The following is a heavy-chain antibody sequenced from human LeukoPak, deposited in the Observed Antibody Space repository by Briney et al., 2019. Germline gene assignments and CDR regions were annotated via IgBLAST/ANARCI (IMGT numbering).Heavy chain of an antibody. V-gene: IGHV3-48*02. CDR3: ARDITSDWSY. Sequence: GGALRLSCAASGFTFSTYSMSWVRQAPGKGLEWVSYISSSGGTKYYAASVKGRFTISRDNAKNSLYLQMNSLRDEDTAVYYCARDITSDWSYWGQGTLVTVSS. D-gene: IGHD3-9*01. CDR2: ISSSGGTK. J-gene: IGHJ4*02. CDR1: GFTFSTYS.